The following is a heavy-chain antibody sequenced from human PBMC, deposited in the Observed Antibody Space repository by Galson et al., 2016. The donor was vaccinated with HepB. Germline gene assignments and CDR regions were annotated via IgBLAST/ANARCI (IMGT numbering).Heavy chain of an antibody. CDR1: GDSISSSLFF. D-gene: IGHD3-22*01. CDR2: FYYNDDT. J-gene: IGHJ4*02. V-gene: IGHV4-39*01. CDR3: ARHDSGFRDCFDF. Sequence: SETLSLTCAVSGDSISSSLFFWAWIRQTPGKGLEWIGTFYYNDDTYYNPSLQSRVSFSVDTSKNQFSLNLTSVTAADPALYYCARHDSGFRDCFDFWGQGIVVTVSS.